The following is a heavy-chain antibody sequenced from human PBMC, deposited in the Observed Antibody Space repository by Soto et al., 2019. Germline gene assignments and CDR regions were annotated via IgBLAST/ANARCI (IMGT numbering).Heavy chain of an antibody. D-gene: IGHD6-13*01. V-gene: IGHV3-30*18. J-gene: IGHJ4*02. CDR2: ISYDGSNK. CDR1: GFTFSSYG. Sequence: RGSLRLSCAASGFTFSSYGMHWFRQGPGKGLEWVAVISYDGSNKYYADYVKGRFTISRDNSKNTLYLQMNSLRAEDTAVYYCAKSPPNIAAAAVPIDYWGQPTLLPV. CDR3: AKSPPNIAAAAVPIDY.